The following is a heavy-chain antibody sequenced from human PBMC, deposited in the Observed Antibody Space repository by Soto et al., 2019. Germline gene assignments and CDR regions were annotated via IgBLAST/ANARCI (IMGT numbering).Heavy chain of an antibody. J-gene: IGHJ4*02. V-gene: IGHV3-48*02. D-gene: IGHD3-10*01. Sequence: GGSLRLSCAASGFTFSSYSMNWVRQAPGKGLEWVSYISSSSSTIYCADSVKGRFTISRDNAKNSLYLQMNSLRDEDTAVYYCASHSQLLWFGELRRFDYWGQGTLVTVSS. CDR1: GFTFSSYS. CDR3: ASHSQLLWFGELRRFDY. CDR2: ISSSSSTI.